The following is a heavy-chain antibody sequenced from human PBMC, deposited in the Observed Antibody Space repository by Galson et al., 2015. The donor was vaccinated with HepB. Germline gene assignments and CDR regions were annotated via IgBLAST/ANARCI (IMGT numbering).Heavy chain of an antibody. CDR3: ARDALRWSTITYFDY. CDR1: GFTFSSYG. J-gene: IGHJ4*02. CDR2: IWYDGSNK. Sequence: SLRLSCAASGFTFSSYGMHWVRQAPGKGLEWVAVIWYDGSNKYYADSVKGRSTISRDNSKNTLYLQMNSLRAEDTAVYYCARDALRWSTITYFDYWGQGTLVTVSS. D-gene: IGHD4-23*01. V-gene: IGHV3-33*08.